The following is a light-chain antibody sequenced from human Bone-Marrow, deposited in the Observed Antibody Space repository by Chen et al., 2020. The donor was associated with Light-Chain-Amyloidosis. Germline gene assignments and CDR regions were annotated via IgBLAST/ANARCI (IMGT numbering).Light chain of an antibody. CDR1: SSDVGVYNL. J-gene: IGLJ1*01. Sequence: QSALTQPASVSGSPGQSIIVHCAGTSSDVGVYNLVSWYQQHPGKAPKLMIYEVTKRPSGVSTLFSGSKSGNTASLTISGLQAEDEADYYCCSYQGCCNPYVFGTGTKVTVL. CDR3: CSYQGCCNPYV. CDR2: EVT. V-gene: IGLV2-23*02.